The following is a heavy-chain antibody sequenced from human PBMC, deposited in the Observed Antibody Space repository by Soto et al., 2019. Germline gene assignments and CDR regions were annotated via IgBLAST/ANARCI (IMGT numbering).Heavy chain of an antibody. J-gene: IGHJ6*03. V-gene: IGHV4-34*01. D-gene: IGHD6-13*01. CDR3: ARTVIPAGTFEYHYYMDV. CDR2: INHSGST. Sequence: SETLSLTCAVYGGSFSGYYWSWIRQPPGKGLEWIGEINHSGSTNYNPSLKSRVTISVDTSKNQFSLKLSSVSAADTAVYYCARTVIPAGTFEYHYYMDVWGKGTTVTVSS. CDR1: GGSFSGYY.